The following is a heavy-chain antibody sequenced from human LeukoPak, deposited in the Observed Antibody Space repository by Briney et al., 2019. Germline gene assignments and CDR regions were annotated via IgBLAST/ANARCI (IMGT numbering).Heavy chain of an antibody. CDR2: INPNSGGT. CDR3: ARVADIVVVPAAPDFDY. V-gene: IGHV1-2*02. CDR1: GYTFTGYY. D-gene: IGHD2-2*01. J-gene: IGHJ4*02. Sequence: ASVKVSCKASGYTFTGYYMHWVRQAPGQGLEWMGWINPNSGGTNYAQKFQGRVTMTRDTSISTAYMELSRLRSDDTAVYYCARVADIVVVPAAPDFDYWGQGTLVTVSS.